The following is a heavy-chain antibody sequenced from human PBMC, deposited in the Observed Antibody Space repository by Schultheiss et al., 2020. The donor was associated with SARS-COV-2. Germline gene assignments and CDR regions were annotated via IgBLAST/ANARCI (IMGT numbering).Heavy chain of an antibody. V-gene: IGHV5-51*01. CDR3: ARYSSSASGPRYYFDY. CDR1: GYSFTSYW. CDR2: IYPGDSDT. J-gene: IGHJ4*02. Sequence: GESLKISCKGSGYSFTSYWIGWVRQMPGKGLDWMGIIYPGDSDTRYSPSFQGQVTISADKSISTAYLQWSSLKASDTAMYYCARYSSSASGPRYYFDYWGQGTLVSVSS. D-gene: IGHD6-6*01.